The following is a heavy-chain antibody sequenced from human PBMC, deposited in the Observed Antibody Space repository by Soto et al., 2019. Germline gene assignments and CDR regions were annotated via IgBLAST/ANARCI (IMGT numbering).Heavy chain of an antibody. J-gene: IGHJ5*02. V-gene: IGHV1-69*01. CDR1: GGTFSSYA. Sequence: QVQLVQSGAEVKKPGSSVKVSCKASGGTFSSYAISWVRQAPGQGLEWMGGIIPIFGTANYARKFQGRVTITADESTSTAYMELSSLRSEDTAVYYCARLLQWELSSGFDPWGQGTLVTVSS. CDR2: IIPIFGTA. CDR3: ARLLQWELSSGFDP. D-gene: IGHD1-26*01.